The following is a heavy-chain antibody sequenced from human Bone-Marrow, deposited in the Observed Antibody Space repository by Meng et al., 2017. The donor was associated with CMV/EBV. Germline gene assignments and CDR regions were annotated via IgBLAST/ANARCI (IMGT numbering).Heavy chain of an antibody. CDR3: ARDINNYCSSTSCYGGGYY. D-gene: IGHD2-2*01. CDR1: GYTFIGYY. CDR2: INPETGDA. J-gene: IGHJ4*02. V-gene: IGHV1-2*02. Sequence: ASVKVSCKASGYTFIGYYMHWMRQAPGQGLEWMGWINPETGDANYAQKFQGRVTMTRDTFITTAYMELRSLRSDDTAVYYCARDINNYCSSTSCYGGGYYWGQGTLVTVSS.